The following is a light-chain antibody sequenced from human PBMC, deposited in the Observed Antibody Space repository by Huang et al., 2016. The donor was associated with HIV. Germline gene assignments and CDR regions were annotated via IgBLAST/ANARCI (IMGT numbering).Light chain of an antibody. V-gene: IGKV3-20*01. CDR3: HQYGTSPYT. J-gene: IGKJ2*01. CDR1: QSLSHSF. CDR2: AAS. Sequence: EVLLTQSPVTLSSSPGERVTVSCRASQSLSHSFVSWYHQRPGQAPRLLIYAASTKASGIPDRFSGSGSGTDFTLTINRLEPSDFALYYCHQYGTSPYTFGQGTNLDVK.